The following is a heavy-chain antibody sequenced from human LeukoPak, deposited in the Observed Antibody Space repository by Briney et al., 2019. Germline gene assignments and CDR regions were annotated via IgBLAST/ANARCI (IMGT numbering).Heavy chain of an antibody. Sequence: GGSLRLSCAPSGFTFSSYGMHWVRQAPGKGLEWVAVIWYDGSNKYYADSVKSRFTISRDNSKNTLYLQMNSLRAEDTAVYYCAREGLRYFDWLPPDYWGQGTLVTVSS. J-gene: IGHJ4*02. CDR3: AREGLRYFDWLPPDY. CDR1: GFTFSSYG. CDR2: IWYDGSNK. D-gene: IGHD3-9*01. V-gene: IGHV3-33*01.